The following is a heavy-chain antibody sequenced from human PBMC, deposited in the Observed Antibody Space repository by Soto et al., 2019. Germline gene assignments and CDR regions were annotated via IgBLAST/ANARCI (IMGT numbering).Heavy chain of an antibody. CDR2: IYPSVSS. D-gene: IGHD1-1*01. CDR3: AREKVGTTFLDN. J-gene: IGHJ4*02. Sequence: NPSETLSLTCNVSGFAISRGYYWSWVRQPPGKGLEWIGSIYPSVSSYHNPSLESRLTLSIDTSKNQFTLKLASVTAADTALYYCAREKVGTTFLDNWGQGTQVTVSS. CDR1: GFAISRGYY. V-gene: IGHV4-38-2*02.